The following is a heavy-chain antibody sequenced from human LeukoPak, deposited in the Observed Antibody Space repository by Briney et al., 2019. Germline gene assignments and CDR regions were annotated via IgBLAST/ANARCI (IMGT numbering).Heavy chain of an antibody. J-gene: IGHJ4*02. V-gene: IGHV3-48*01. CDR1: GFTFSSYS. CDR3: ARAYYDSRGYIDY. Sequence: GGSLRLSCAASGFTFSSYSMNWVRQAPGKGLEWVSYISSSSSTIYYADSVKGRFTISRDNAKNSLYLQMNSLRAEDTAVYYCARAYYDSRGYIDYCGQRNLGTVSS. D-gene: IGHD3-22*01. CDR2: ISSSSSTI.